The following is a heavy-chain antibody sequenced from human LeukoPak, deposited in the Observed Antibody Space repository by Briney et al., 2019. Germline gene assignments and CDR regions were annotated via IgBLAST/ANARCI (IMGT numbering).Heavy chain of an antibody. CDR3: ARATLRRYYFDY. CDR2: ISWNRGYK. CDR1: GFIFDDYA. J-gene: IGHJ4*02. Sequence: PGGSLRLSCAASGFIFDDYAMHWVRQAPGKGLEWVSGISWNRGYKGYADSVKGRFTISRDNAKNSLYLQMNSLRAEDTAVYYCARATLRRYYFDYWGQGILVTVSS. V-gene: IGHV3-9*01.